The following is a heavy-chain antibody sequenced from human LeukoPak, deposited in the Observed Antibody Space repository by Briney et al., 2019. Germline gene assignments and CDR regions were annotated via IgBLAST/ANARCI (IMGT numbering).Heavy chain of an antibody. CDR3: ARDRYCSGGSCYPDNWFDP. Sequence: GGSLRLSCAASGITFSSYAMHWVRQAPGKGLEWVAVISYDGSNKYYADSVKGRFTISRDNAKNTLYLQMNSLRAEDTAVYYCARDRYCSGGSCYPDNWFDPWGQGTLVTVSS. J-gene: IGHJ5*02. V-gene: IGHV3-30*04. CDR2: ISYDGSNK. CDR1: GITFSSYA. D-gene: IGHD2-15*01.